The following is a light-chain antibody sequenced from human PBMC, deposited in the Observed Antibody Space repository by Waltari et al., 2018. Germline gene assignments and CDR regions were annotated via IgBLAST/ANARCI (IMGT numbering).Light chain of an antibody. CDR3: AVWDNSLNGWV. Sequence: QSVLTQPPSASGTPGQRVTISCSGSSSNIGSNTVNWYQQLPGTAPKLLIYINNQRPSGVPGRFSGSKSGTSASLAISGLQSEDEADYYCAVWDNSLNGWVFGGGTKLTVL. V-gene: IGLV1-44*01. J-gene: IGLJ3*02. CDR1: SSNIGSNT. CDR2: INN.